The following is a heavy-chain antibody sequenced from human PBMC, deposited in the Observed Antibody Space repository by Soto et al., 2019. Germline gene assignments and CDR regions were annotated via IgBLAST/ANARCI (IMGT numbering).Heavy chain of an antibody. CDR1: GGTFSSYA. V-gene: IGHV1-69*13. CDR2: IIPIFGTA. Sequence: ASVKVSCKASGGTFSSYAISWVRQAPGQGLEWMGGIIPIFGTANYAQKFQGRVTITADESTSTAYMELSSLRSEDTAVYYCARQIYDYVWGSYRPTHFDYWGQGTLVTVSS. CDR3: ARQIYDYVWGSYRPTHFDY. J-gene: IGHJ4*02. D-gene: IGHD3-16*02.